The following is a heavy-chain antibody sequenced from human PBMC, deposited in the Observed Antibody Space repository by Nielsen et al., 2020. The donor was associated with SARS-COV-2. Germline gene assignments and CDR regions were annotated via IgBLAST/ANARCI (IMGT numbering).Heavy chain of an antibody. CDR1: GYIFTSNW. Sequence: GGSLRLSCKGSGYIFTSNWITWVRQVPGKGLEWVGRIDPSDSYTNYSPSFQGHVTISVDRAISTAFLQWSSLRASDSAMYYCARPASGTYQNPDSWGQGTLVTVTS. D-gene: IGHD1-26*01. CDR3: ARPASGTYQNPDS. J-gene: IGHJ4*02. V-gene: IGHV5-10-1*01. CDR2: IDPSDSYT.